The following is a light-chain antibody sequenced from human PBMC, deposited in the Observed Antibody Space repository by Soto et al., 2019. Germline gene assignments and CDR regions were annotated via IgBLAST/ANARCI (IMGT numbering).Light chain of an antibody. CDR2: RDD. V-gene: IGLV1-47*01. CDR1: RSNIGTNF. CDR3: AAWDDSLNGVYV. Sequence: QAVVTQPPSASGAPGQRVSISCSGSRSNIGTNFVYWYQHPPGAAPRLLMFRDDHRPAGVPVRFSASKSGTSASLAINGLRSEDEADYYCAAWDDSLNGVYVFGTGTKLTVL. J-gene: IGLJ1*01.